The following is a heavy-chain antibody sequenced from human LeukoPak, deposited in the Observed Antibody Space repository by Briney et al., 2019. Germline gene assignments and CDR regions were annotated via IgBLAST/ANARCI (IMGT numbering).Heavy chain of an antibody. CDR1: GGSISSYY. J-gene: IGHJ4*02. Sequence: PSETLSLTCTVSGGSISSYYWGWIRQPPGKGLEWIGYIYYSGSTNYNPSLKSRVTISVDTSKNQFPLKLSSVTAADTAVYYCARVSSALGYFDYWGQGTLVTVSS. CDR3: ARVSSALGYFDY. D-gene: IGHD3-22*01. CDR2: IYYSGST. V-gene: IGHV4-59*01.